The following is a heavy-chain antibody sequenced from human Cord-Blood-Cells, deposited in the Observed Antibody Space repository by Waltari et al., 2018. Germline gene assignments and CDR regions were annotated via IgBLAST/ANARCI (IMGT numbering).Heavy chain of an antibody. D-gene: IGHD3-10*01. J-gene: IGHJ5*02. Sequence: QVQLQESGPGLVKPSETLSLTCTVSGGSISSYYWSWIRQPPGKGLEWIGYIYYSGSNNYNPSLKSRVTISVDTSKNQFSLKLSSVTAADTAVYYCARDSRGGPTHPWGQGTLVTVSS. CDR1: GGSISSYY. CDR2: IYYSGSN. CDR3: ARDSRGGPTHP. V-gene: IGHV4-59*01.